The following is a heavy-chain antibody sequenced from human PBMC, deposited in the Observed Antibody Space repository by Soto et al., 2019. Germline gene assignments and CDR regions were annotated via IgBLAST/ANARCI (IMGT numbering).Heavy chain of an antibody. Sequence: SETLSLTCAVYGGSFTDYYWSWIRQPPGKGLEWIGEINHSGSSSYNPSLKSRVSISVDTSKNQFSLRLSSVTAADTAMYYCATLFCPGSFCYFDNWGQGALVTVSS. CDR2: INHSGSS. D-gene: IGHD2-8*02. CDR1: GGSFTDYY. CDR3: ATLFCPGSFCYFDN. V-gene: IGHV4-34*01. J-gene: IGHJ4*02.